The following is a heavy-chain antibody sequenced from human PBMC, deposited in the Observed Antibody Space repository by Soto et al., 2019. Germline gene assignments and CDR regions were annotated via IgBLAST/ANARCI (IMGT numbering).Heavy chain of an antibody. Sequence: QVQLVQSGAEVKKPGASVKVSCKASGYTFTSYGISWVRQAPGQGLEWMGWISAYNGNTNYAQKLQGRVTMTTDTXXXXXXXXXXXXXXXXXXXXXXXXXXXXADYWGQGTLVTVSS. CDR2: ISAYNGNT. J-gene: IGHJ4*02. CDR1: GYTFTSYG. CDR3: XXXXXXADY. V-gene: IGHV1-18*01.